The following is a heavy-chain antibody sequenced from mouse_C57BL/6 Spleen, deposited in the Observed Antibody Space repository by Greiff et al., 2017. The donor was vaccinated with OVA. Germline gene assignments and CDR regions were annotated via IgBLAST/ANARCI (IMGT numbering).Heavy chain of an antibody. Sequence: VQLQQPGAELVKPGASVKLSCKASGYTFTSYWMQWVKQRPGQGLEWIGEIDPSDSYTNYNQKFKGKATLTVDTSSSTAYMQLSSLTSEDSAVYYCARRDSSGLDYWGQGTTLTVSS. CDR2: IDPSDSYT. D-gene: IGHD3-2*02. V-gene: IGHV1-50*01. CDR1: GYTFTSYW. J-gene: IGHJ2*01. CDR3: ARRDSSGLDY.